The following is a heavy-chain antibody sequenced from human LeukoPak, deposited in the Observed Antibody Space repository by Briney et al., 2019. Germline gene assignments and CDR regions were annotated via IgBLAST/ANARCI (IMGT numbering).Heavy chain of an antibody. D-gene: IGHD6-19*01. Sequence: GSPVKGSCEASGYTFTRSVISSVREAPGHRLEWRGWISAYNGNTNYAQKLQGRDTMTTDTSTSTAYMELRSLRSDDTAVYYCARDLKAGPGPFDYWGQGTLVTVSS. V-gene: IGHV1-18*01. CDR1: GYTFTRSV. CDR3: ARDLKAGPGPFDY. CDR2: ISAYNGNT. J-gene: IGHJ4*02.